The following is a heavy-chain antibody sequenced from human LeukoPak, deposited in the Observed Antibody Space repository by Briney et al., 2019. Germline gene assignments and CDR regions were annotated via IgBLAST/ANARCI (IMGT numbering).Heavy chain of an antibody. CDR2: INHSGST. J-gene: IGHJ5*02. V-gene: IGHV4-34*01. D-gene: IGHD3-10*01. CDR1: GFTFSSYW. Sequence: GSLRLSCAASGFTFSSYWMSWVRQPPGKGLEWIGEINHSGSTNYNPSLKSRVTISVDTSKNQFSLKLSSVTAADTAVYYCARMGNGSGSYPNWFDPWGQGTLVTVSS. CDR3: ARMGNGSGSYPNWFDP.